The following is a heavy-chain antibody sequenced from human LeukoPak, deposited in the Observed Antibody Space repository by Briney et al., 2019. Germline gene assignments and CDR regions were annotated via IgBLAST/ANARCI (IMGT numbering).Heavy chain of an antibody. D-gene: IGHD3-10*01. CDR2: ISSSGTTT. CDR3: ARVGSSRGWFDP. Sequence: GGTPRLSCRGSGFTFSDHYMTWIRQAPGKGLEWISYISSSGTTTYYADSVKGRFTISRANAKTSVYLQMEGLRADDTAVYYCARVGSSRGWFDPWGHGTLVTVSS. CDR1: GFTFSDHY. J-gene: IGHJ5*02. V-gene: IGHV3-11*01.